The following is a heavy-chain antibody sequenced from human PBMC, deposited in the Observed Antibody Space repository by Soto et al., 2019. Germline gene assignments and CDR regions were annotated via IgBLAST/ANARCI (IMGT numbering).Heavy chain of an antibody. CDR1: GGTFSSYA. V-gene: IGHV1-69*13. J-gene: IGHJ4*02. CDR2: IIPIFGTA. CDR3: ARDEIAVAGTLSY. Sequence: SVKVSCKASGGTFSSYAISWVRQAPGQGLEWMGGIIPIFGTANYAQKFQGRVTITADESTSTAYMELSSLRSEDTAVYYCARDEIAVAGTLSYWGQGTLVTVSS. D-gene: IGHD6-19*01.